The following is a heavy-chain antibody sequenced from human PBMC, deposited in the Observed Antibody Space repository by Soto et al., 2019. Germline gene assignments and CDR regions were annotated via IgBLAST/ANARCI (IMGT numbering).Heavy chain of an antibody. CDR3: AKDMKWGGMTTIHYFDS. CDR1: GFTFSGYW. CDR2: INEDGNKF. J-gene: IGHJ4*02. V-gene: IGHV3-7*03. Sequence: PGGSLRLSCAASGFTFSGYWMNWVRQAPGKGLEWVAEINEDGNKFSYVDSVKGRFTISRDNAKNSLYLQMNSLRPDDTALYYCAKDMKWGGMTTIHYFDSWGQGTLVTVSS. D-gene: IGHD4-17*01.